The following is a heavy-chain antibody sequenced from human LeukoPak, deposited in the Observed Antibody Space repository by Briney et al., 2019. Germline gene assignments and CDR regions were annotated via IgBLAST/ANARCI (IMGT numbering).Heavy chain of an antibody. CDR3: ATLKSGYCSTTSCLNYFDF. V-gene: IGHV3-23*01. CDR2: ISDSGDTT. CDR1: GFTFRTYA. Sequence: PGGSLRLSCEASGFTFRTYAMSWVRQVPGKGPEWVSGISDSGDTTYYADSVKGRFTISRDNSKNTLYLQMNSLRAEDTAVYYCATLKSGYCSTTSCLNYFDFWGQGTLVTVSS. J-gene: IGHJ4*02. D-gene: IGHD2-2*03.